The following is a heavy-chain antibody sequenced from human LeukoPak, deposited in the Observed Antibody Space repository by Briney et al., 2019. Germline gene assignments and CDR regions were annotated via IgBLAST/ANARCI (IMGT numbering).Heavy chain of an antibody. CDR3: ASGSLGDGYGVGDYYQYMDV. J-gene: IGHJ6*03. CDR1: GGTFDSYA. V-gene: IGHV1-69*05. D-gene: IGHD5-24*01. Sequence: SVKVSCKASGGTFDSYAISWVRQAPGQGLEWMGGIMPLFGTANYAQEFQGRVTFTTDESASTAYMEVSSLRSEDTAVYYCASGSLGDGYGVGDYYQYMDVWGKGTTVTVSS. CDR2: IMPLFGTA.